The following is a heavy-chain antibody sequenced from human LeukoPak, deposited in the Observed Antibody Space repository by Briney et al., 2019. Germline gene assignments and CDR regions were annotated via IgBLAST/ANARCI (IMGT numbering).Heavy chain of an antibody. Sequence: GGSLRLSCAASGFTFSRYGMHWVRQAPGKGLEWVAVISYDGSNKYYADSVKGRFTISRDNAKNTLYLQMNSLRAEDSAVYYCASAYYHYYFDYWGQGTLVTVSS. J-gene: IGHJ4*02. CDR2: ISYDGSNK. CDR1: GFTFSRYG. CDR3: ASAYYHYYFDY. V-gene: IGHV3-30*03. D-gene: IGHD3-16*01.